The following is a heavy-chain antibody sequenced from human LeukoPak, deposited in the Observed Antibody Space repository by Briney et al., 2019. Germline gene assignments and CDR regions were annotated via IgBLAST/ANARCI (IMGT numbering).Heavy chain of an antibody. CDR1: GLTFSSYS. D-gene: IGHD6-19*01. CDR2: ISSSSSYI. Sequence: GGSLRLSCAASGLTFSSYSMNWVRQAPGKGLEWVSSISSSSSYIYYADSVKGRFTISRDNAKNSLYLQMNSLRAEDTAVYYCARDPPGYGSGWTDYWGQGTLVTVSS. J-gene: IGHJ4*02. CDR3: ARDPPGYGSGWTDY. V-gene: IGHV3-21*01.